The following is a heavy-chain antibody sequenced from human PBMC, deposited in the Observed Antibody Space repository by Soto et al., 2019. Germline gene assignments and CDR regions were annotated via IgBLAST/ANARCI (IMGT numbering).Heavy chain of an antibody. D-gene: IGHD6-13*01. CDR2: IYPGDSDT. V-gene: IGHV5-51*01. CDR3: AKTLAAAGTRFDP. J-gene: IGHJ5*02. Sequence: SLKISCKGSGYSFTSYWIGWVRQMPGEGLEWMGIIYPGDSDTRYSPSFQGQVTISADKSISTAYLQWSSLKASDTAMYYCAKTLAAAGTRFDPWGQGTLVTSPQ. CDR1: GYSFTSYW.